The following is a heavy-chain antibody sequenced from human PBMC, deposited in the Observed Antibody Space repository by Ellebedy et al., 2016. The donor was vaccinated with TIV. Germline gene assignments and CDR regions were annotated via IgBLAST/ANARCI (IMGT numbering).Heavy chain of an antibody. D-gene: IGHD5-24*01. CDR3: AKDLGDGYNKGFYGMDV. Sequence: GESLKISXAASGFTFNNYAMNWVRQTPGKGLEWVSTITGSANFTYYADSVKGRFTISRDNSRNTVYLQMNSLRAEDTAVYYCAKDLGDGYNKGFYGMDVWGQGTTVTVSS. V-gene: IGHV3-23*01. CDR1: GFTFNNYA. J-gene: IGHJ6*02. CDR2: ITGSANFT.